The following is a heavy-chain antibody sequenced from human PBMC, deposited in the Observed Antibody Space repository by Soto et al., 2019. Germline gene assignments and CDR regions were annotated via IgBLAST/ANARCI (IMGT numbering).Heavy chain of an antibody. CDR3: AIEYSSSPPYYPIGY. V-gene: IGHV1-69*01. Sequence: QVQLVQSGAEAKKPGSSVKVSCKASGGTFSSYSISWVRQAPGQGLEWMGGIIPIFGTANYAQKFQGRVTITADESTSTAYMELSSLRSEDTAVYYCAIEYSSSPPYYPIGYWGQGTLVTVSS. CDR1: GGTFSSYS. J-gene: IGHJ4*02. D-gene: IGHD6-6*01. CDR2: IIPIFGTA.